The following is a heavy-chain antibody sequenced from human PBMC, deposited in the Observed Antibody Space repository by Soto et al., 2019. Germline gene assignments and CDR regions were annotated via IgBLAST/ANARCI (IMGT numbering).Heavy chain of an antibody. CDR1: GFTFSSYA. D-gene: IGHD6-13*01. CDR2: ISSNGGST. CDR3: ARPAAGTPYYYCYGMDV. Sequence: EVQLVESGGGLVQPGGSLRLSCAASGFTFSSYAMHWVRQAPGKGLEYVSAISSNGGSTYYANSVKGRFTISRDNSKNTLYLQMGSLRAEDMAVYYCARPAAGTPYYYCYGMDVWGQGTTVTVSS. J-gene: IGHJ6*02. V-gene: IGHV3-64*01.